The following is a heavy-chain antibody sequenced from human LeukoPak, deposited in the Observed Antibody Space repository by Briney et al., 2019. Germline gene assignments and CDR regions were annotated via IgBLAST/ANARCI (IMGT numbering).Heavy chain of an antibody. CDR2: ISWNSGSI. J-gene: IGHJ3*02. CDR3: AKERGDCSSTSCFLGDAFDI. CDR1: GFTFDDYA. Sequence: GGSLRLSCAASGFTFDDYAMHWARQAPGQGLEWVSGISWNSGSIGYADSVKGRFTISRDNAKNSLYLQMNSLRAEDMALYYCAKERGDCSSTSCFLGDAFDIWGQGTMVTVSS. V-gene: IGHV3-9*03. D-gene: IGHD2-2*01.